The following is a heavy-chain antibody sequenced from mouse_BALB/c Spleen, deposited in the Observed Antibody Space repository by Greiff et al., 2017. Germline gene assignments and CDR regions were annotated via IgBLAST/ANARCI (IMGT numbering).Heavy chain of an antibody. V-gene: IGHV2-6-7*01. CDR3: AGDQGSTMITTGYAMDY. Sequence: VQLQQSGPGLVAPSQSLSITCTVSGFSLTGYGVNWVRQPPGKGLEWLGMIWGDGSTDYNSALKSRLSISKDNSKSQVFLKMNSLQTDDTARYYCAGDQGSTMITTGYAMDYWGQGTSVTVSS. J-gene: IGHJ4*01. CDR2: IWGDGST. D-gene: IGHD2-4*01. CDR1: GFSLTGYG.